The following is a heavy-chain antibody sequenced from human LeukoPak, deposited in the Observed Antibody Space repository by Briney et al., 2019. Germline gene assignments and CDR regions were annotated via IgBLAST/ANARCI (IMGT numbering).Heavy chain of an antibody. CDR1: GGSISSSSYY. D-gene: IGHD3-22*01. V-gene: IGHV4-39*01. J-gene: IGHJ4*02. CDR3: ASTRTMTSLGLDY. Sequence: SETLSLTCTVSGGSISSSSYYWGWIRQPPGKGLEWIGSIYYSGSTYYNPSLKSRVTISVDTSKNQFSLKLSSATAADTAVYYCASTRTMTSLGLDYWGQGTLVTVSS. CDR2: IYYSGST.